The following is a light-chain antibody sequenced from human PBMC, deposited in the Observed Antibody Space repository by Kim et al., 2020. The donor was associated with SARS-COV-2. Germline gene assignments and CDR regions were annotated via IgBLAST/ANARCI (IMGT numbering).Light chain of an antibody. CDR2: DAS. CDR1: QSVSSY. J-gene: IGKJ2*01. CDR3: QQRSNWRGT. Sequence: LSPGERAPLSCRASQSVSSYLAWYQQKPGQAPRLLIYDASDRATGIPARFSGSGSGTDFTLTISSLEPEDFAVYYCQQRSNWRGTFGQGTKLEI. V-gene: IGKV3-11*01.